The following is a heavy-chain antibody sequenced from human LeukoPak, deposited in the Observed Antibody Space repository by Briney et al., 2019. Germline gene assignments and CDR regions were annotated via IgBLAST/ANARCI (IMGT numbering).Heavy chain of an antibody. Sequence: GGSLRLSCAASGFSFSSHAMSWVRQAPGKGLQWISTISSGGGTTYYGDSVKGRFTISRDNSKNTLYLQMNSLRVDDTAIYYCANRGTKWLPPPTDAFDVWGQGTMVTVSS. D-gene: IGHD2-8*01. V-gene: IGHV3-23*01. CDR3: ANRGTKWLPPPTDAFDV. CDR2: ISSGGGTT. CDR1: GFSFSSHA. J-gene: IGHJ3*01.